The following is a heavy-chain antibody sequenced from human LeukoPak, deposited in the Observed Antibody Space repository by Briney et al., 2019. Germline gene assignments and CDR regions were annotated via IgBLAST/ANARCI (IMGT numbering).Heavy chain of an antibody. CDR3: ARSSKAESTRYSSCWYSGPPYYYGMDV. D-gene: IGHD6-19*01. CDR1: GFTFSSYW. CDR2: IKQDGGEK. J-gene: IGHJ6*02. V-gene: IGHV3-7*05. Sequence: PGRSLRLSCAASGFTFSSYWMSWVRQAPGKGPEWVANIKQDGGEKYYVDSVKGRFTISRDKAKNSLYLQMNSLRAEDTAVYYCARSSKAESTRYSSCWYSGPPYYYGMDVWGQGTTVTVSS.